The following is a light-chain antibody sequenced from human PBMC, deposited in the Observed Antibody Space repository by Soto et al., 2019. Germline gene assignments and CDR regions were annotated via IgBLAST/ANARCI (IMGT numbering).Light chain of an antibody. CDR3: QQGDSFPIT. V-gene: IGKV1-12*01. CDR2: AAS. CDR1: QTISKW. Sequence: DIQMTQSPSSVSASVGDRVTITCRASQTISKWLAWYQQRPGTVPKLLIYAASSLQSGVPSRFSGSGVWTDFTLTITNLQPEDFGTYYCQQGDSFPITFGQGTRLDIK. J-gene: IGKJ5*01.